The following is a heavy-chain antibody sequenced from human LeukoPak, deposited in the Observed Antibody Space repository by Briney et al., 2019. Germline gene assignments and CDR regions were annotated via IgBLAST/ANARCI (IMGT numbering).Heavy chain of an antibody. J-gene: IGHJ4*02. V-gene: IGHV3-53*01. CDR1: GFTFSSNY. CDR3: ARGDCSGGACREPFDY. CDR2: IYSGGST. D-gene: IGHD2-15*01. Sequence: GGSLRLSCAASGFTFSSNYMSWVRQAPGKGLEWVSVIYSGGSTYYADSVKGRFTISRDNSKNTLYLQVNSLRAEDTSVYYCARGDCSGGACREPFDYWGQGTLVTVSS.